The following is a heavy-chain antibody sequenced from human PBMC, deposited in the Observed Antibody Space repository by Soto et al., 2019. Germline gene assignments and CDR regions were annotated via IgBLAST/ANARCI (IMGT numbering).Heavy chain of an antibody. CDR1: GFSLSTSGVG. CDR2: IYWDDDK. Sequence: QITLKESGPTLVKPTQTLTLTCTFSGFSLSTSGVGVGWIRQPTGKALEWLALIYWDDDKRYSTSLKSRLTITNDNSKNQVVLTMTNMDPVDTATYYCAHRLVSSQMVAGTPAMAWFDPWGQGTLVTVSS. D-gene: IGHD6-19*01. V-gene: IGHV2-5*02. J-gene: IGHJ5*02. CDR3: AHRLVSSQMVAGTPAMAWFDP.